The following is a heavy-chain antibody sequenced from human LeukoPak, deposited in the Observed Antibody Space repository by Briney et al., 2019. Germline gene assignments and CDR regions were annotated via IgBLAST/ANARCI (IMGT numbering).Heavy chain of an antibody. D-gene: IGHD4-11*01. CDR3: ARKTTGDY. CDR1: GHTFTGSY. V-gene: IGHV1-2*02. Sequence: APVKVSCKAPGHTFTGSYLHWVRQAPGQGLEWMGWINPNSGGTNYAQKFQGRVTMTRDTSISTAYMELSRLRSDDTAVYYCARKTTGDYWGQGTLVTVSS. J-gene: IGHJ4*02. CDR2: INPNSGGT.